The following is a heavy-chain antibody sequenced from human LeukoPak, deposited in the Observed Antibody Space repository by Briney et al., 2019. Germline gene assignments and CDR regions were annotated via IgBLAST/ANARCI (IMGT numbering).Heavy chain of an antibody. J-gene: IGHJ5*02. Sequence: SQTLSLTCAISGDSVSGNTTAWNWIWQSPSRVLEWLGRTYSRSRWYHDYAVSVTSRISISADTYKNQFSLELISVPHDDAAIYDCSSGISRFNWFDTWGQGTLVNVSS. CDR3: SSGISRFNWFDT. V-gene: IGHV6-1*01. CDR2: TYSRSRWYH. D-gene: IGHD5-24*01. CDR1: GDSVSGNTTA.